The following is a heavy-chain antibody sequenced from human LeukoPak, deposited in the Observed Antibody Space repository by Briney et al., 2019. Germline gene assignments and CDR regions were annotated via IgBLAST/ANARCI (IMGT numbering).Heavy chain of an antibody. J-gene: IGHJ4*02. D-gene: IGHD6-13*01. CDR2: INPKSGGT. Sequence: GASVKVSCKASGYTFTDYYMHWVRQAPGQGLEWKGWINPKSGGTKYAQKFQGRVTMTRDTSISTAYMDLSRLRSDDTAVYYCARDGQGAGKTFDYWGQGTLVTVSS. V-gene: IGHV1-2*02. CDR1: GYTFTDYY. CDR3: ARDGQGAGKTFDY.